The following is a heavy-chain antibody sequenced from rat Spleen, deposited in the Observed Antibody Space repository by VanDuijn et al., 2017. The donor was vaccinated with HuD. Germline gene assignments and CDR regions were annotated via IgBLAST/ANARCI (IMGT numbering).Heavy chain of an antibody. CDR1: GFTFSDYN. V-gene: IGHV5S10*01. CDR2: ISYDGSST. Sequence: EVQLVESGGGLVQPGRSLKLSCAASGFTFSDYNIAWVRQAPKKGLEWVATISYDGSSTYYRDSVKGRFTISRDNAKSTLYLQMDSLRSEDTATYYCTTANSGGYSELYYFDYWGQGVMVTVSS. CDR3: TTANSGGYSELYYFDY. D-gene: IGHD1-11*01. J-gene: IGHJ2*01.